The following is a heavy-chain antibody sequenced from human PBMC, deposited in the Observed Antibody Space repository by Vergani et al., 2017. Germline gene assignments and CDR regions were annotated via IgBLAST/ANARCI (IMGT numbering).Heavy chain of an antibody. CDR2: MYHSGST. CDR1: GGSMSGYY. J-gene: IGHJ5*02. Sequence: QVRLQESGPGLVKPSETLSLTCSVSGGSMSGYYWSWIRQPPGKELGWIGYMYHSGSTNYNPSLETRVTISGDTSTNQFSLKLNSVTAADTAVYYCGRVADFYGLGSRLLDLWGQGILVTVSS. D-gene: IGHD3-10*01. CDR3: GRVADFYGLGSRLLDL. V-gene: IGHV4-59*01.